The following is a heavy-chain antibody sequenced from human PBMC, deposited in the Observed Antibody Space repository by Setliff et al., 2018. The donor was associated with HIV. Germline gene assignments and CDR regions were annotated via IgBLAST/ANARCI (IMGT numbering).Heavy chain of an antibody. Sequence: PSETLSLTCTVSGGSFTSRSYYWGWIRQPPGKGLEWIGSIFYSGITYYNPSLKSRVTISVDTSKNQFSLNLTSVTAADTAVYYCARSKTFYDFWGGYYTHGXFKIWGLGTMVTV. CDR1: GGSFTSRSYY. V-gene: IGHV4-39*01. CDR3: ARSKTFYDFWGGYYTHGXFKI. CDR2: IFYSGIT. J-gene: IGHJ3*02. D-gene: IGHD3-3*01.